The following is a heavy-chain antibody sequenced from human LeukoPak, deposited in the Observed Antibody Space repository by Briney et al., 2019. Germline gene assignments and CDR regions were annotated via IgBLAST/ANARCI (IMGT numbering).Heavy chain of an antibody. V-gene: IGHV3-33*01. D-gene: IGHD2-21*02. CDR3: ATAGVTQHLTD. J-gene: IGHJ4*02. Sequence: GGSLRLFCAASGFIFSSYGMHWVPEAPGKGLEGGAHIWYDGSNKYYADSVKRRFTISRDSSKNTLHLQMNSLRAEDTAVYYCATAGVTQHLTDWGQGTLVTVSS. CDR1: GFIFSSYG. CDR2: IWYDGSNK.